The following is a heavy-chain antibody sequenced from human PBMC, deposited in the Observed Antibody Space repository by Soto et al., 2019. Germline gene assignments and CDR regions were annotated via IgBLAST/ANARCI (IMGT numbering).Heavy chain of an antibody. D-gene: IGHD4-17*01. CDR2: IYYSGST. Sequence: QVQLQESGPGLVKPSQTLSLTCTVSGGSISSGGYYWSWIRQHPGKSLEWIGYIYYSGSTYYNPSLKSRVTISVDTSKNQFSLKLISVTAADSAVYYCARDLSTVTTTAFDIWGQGTMVTVSS. CDR1: GGSISSGGYY. J-gene: IGHJ3*02. V-gene: IGHV4-31*03. CDR3: ARDLSTVTTTAFDI.